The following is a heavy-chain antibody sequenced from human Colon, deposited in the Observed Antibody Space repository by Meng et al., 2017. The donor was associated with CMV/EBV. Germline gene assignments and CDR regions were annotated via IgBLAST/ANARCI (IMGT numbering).Heavy chain of an antibody. D-gene: IGHD2-2*01. Sequence: GESLKISCAASGFTFRSYAMSWVRQAPGTGLEWVAAISGDGVNTFYADSVKGRFTISRDNLINKVSLQMDSLSPEDTAIYYCVKDHIPASLTVVLISSFGSWGQGVSVTVSS. J-gene: IGHJ4*02. V-gene: IGHV3-23*01. CDR1: GFTFRSYA. CDR2: ISGDGVNT. CDR3: VKDHIPASLTVVLISSFGS.